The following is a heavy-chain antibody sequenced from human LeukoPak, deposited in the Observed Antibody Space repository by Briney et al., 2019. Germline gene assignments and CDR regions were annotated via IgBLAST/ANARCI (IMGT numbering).Heavy chain of an antibody. CDR3: ARVHCSSTSCPLAAFDI. J-gene: IGHJ3*02. Sequence: GGSLRLSCAASGFTFSSYWMHWVRQAPGKGLVWVSRINSDGSSTSYADSVKGRFTISRDNAKNTLYLQMNSLRAEDTAVYYCARVHCSSTSCPLAAFDIWGQGTMVTVSS. CDR2: INSDGSST. D-gene: IGHD2-2*01. CDR1: GFTFSSYW. V-gene: IGHV3-74*01.